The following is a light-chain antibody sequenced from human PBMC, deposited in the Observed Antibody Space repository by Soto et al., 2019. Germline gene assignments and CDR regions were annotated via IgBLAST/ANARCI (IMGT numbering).Light chain of an antibody. Sequence: QSALTQSASVSGSPGQSITISCTGTSSDVGSYNLVSWYQQHPGKAPKLMIYEDSKRPSGVSNRFSGSKSGNTASLTISGLQAEDEADYYCCSYAGSTTPNWVFGGGTKLTVL. J-gene: IGLJ3*02. V-gene: IGLV2-23*01. CDR3: CSYAGSTTPNWV. CDR1: SSDVGSYNL. CDR2: EDS.